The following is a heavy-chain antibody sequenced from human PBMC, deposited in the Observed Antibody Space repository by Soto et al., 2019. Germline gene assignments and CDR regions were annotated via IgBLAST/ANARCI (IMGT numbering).Heavy chain of an antibody. D-gene: IGHD5-12*01. Sequence: SVKVSCKASGGTFSSYAISWVRQAPGQGLEWMGGIIPIFGTANYAQKFQGRVTITADESTSTAYMELSSLRSEDTAVYYCARGNDDGYNIDYWGQGTLVTVSS. CDR2: IIPIFGTA. V-gene: IGHV1-69*13. CDR1: GGTFSSYA. J-gene: IGHJ4*02. CDR3: ARGNDDGYNIDY.